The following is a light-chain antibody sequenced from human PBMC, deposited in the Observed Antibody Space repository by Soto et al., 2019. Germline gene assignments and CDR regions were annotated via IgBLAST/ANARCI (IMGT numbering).Light chain of an antibody. CDR2: GAS. J-gene: IGKJ5*01. CDR1: QSLGSN. Sequence: VMTQSPATLSVSPGERATLSCRSSQSLGSNLAWYQQKPGQAPRLLIYGASTRATGVPARFSGSGSGTEFTLTISSLQSEDVAVYYCQEYNNWPPYTFGQGTRLEI. V-gene: IGKV3-15*01. CDR3: QEYNNWPPYT.